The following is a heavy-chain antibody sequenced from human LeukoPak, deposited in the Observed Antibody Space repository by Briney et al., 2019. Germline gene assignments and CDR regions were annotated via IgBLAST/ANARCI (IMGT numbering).Heavy chain of an antibody. CDR1: VGSFSGYY. J-gene: IGHJ4*02. CDR3: ARSAWLQSLFDY. CDR2: ITHSGST. V-gene: IGHV4-34*01. D-gene: IGHD5-24*01. Sequence: SDTLSLTCAVYVGSFSGYYWSWIRQPPGKGLEWIGEITHSGSTNYNPSLKSRVTISVDTSKNQFSLKLSSVTAADTAVYYCARSAWLQSLFDYWGRGTLVTVSS.